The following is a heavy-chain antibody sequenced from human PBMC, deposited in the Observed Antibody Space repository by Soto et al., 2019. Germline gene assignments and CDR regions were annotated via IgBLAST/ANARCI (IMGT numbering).Heavy chain of an antibody. Sequence: QVHLVQSGGEVKKPGASVKVSCKASGYTFNRHGITWVRQAPGQGLEWMGWISGYNGDINYEQKFQGRVTLSSDTLTSTVSLELKSLRFVDTAVYYCASVRIVSAREIDFWGPGTLVTVSS. V-gene: IGHV1-18*04. CDR2: ISGYNGDI. J-gene: IGHJ4*02. CDR1: GYTFNRHG. D-gene: IGHD1-26*01. CDR3: ASVRIVSAREIDF.